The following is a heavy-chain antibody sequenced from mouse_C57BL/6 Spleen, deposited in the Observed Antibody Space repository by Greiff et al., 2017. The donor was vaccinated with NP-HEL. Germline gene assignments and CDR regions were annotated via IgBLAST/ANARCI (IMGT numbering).Heavy chain of an antibody. J-gene: IGHJ4*01. CDR1: GYTFTSYW. CDR2: IYPSDSET. D-gene: IGHD2-5*01. Sequence: VQLQQPGAELVRPGSSVKLSCKASGYTFTSYWMDWVKQRPGQGLEWIGNIYPSDSETHYNQKFKDKATLTVDTSSSTAYMQLSSLTSEDSAVYYCGRTYYSNFYYAMDYWGQGTSVTVSS. CDR3: GRTYYSNFYYAMDY. V-gene: IGHV1-61*01.